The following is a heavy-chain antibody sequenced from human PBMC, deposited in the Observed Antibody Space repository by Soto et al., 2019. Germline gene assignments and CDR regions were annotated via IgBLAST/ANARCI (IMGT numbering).Heavy chain of an antibody. CDR3: ARDSQNYDYVWGSYRPRRWFDP. Sequence: SGTLSLACAVYGGSFSGYYWSWIRQPPGKGLEWIGEINHSGSTNYNPSLKSRVTISVDTSKNQFSLKLSSVTAADTAVYYCARDSQNYDYVWGSYRPRRWFDPWGQGTLVTVSS. D-gene: IGHD3-16*02. V-gene: IGHV4-34*01. J-gene: IGHJ5*02. CDR2: INHSGST. CDR1: GGSFSGYY.